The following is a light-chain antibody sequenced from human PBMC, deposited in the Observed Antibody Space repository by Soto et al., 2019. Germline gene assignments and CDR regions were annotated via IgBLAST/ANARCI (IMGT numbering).Light chain of an antibody. CDR3: QQSYTALSIT. CDR2: AAS. CDR1: ESIARH. J-gene: IGKJ5*01. Sequence: DIQMTQSPSSLSASVGDRVTITCRASESIARHLNWYQQKPGKAPKLLIYAASSLQNGVPSRFRGGGSGTDFTLTISELQPDDFATYYCQQSYTALSITFGQGTRLEIK. V-gene: IGKV1-39*01.